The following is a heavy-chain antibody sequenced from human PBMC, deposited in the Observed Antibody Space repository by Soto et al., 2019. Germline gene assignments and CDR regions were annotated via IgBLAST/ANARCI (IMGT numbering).Heavy chain of an antibody. Sequence: ASVKVSCKASAYTFTGYYMHWVRQAPGQGLELMGWINPNSGGTNYAQKFQGRVTMTRDTSISTAYMGLSRLRSDDTAVYYCARDRSIRSSSWYFAFDIWGQGTMVTV. CDR1: AYTFTGYY. CDR3: ARDRSIRSSSWYFAFDI. V-gene: IGHV1-2*02. CDR2: INPNSGGT. J-gene: IGHJ3*02. D-gene: IGHD6-13*01.